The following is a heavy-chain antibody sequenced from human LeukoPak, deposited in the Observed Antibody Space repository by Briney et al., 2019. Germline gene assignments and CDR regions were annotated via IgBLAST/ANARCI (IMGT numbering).Heavy chain of an antibody. CDR3: ARVREYYDILTGVVGGAFDI. CDR1: GYTFTSYY. Sequence: GASVKVSCKASGYTFTSYYMHWVRQAPGRGLEWMGIINPSGGSTSYAQKFQGRVTMTRDTSTSTVYMELSSLRPEDTAVYYCARVREYYDILTGVVGGAFDIWGQGTMVTVSS. V-gene: IGHV1-46*01. CDR2: INPSGGST. J-gene: IGHJ3*02. D-gene: IGHD3-9*01.